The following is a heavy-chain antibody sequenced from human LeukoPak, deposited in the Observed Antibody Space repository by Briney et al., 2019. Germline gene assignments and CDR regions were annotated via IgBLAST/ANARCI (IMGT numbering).Heavy chain of an antibody. V-gene: IGHV3-7*03. CDR2: IKQDGSEK. Sequence: GGSLRLSCAASGFTFSRYWMSWVRQAPGKGPEWVANIKQDGSEKYYVDSVRGRFTISRDNARTSLYLQMNSLRAEDTAVYYCAKIAAAGIANGYFDYWGQGTLVTVSS. CDR1: GFTFSRYW. D-gene: IGHD6-13*01. CDR3: AKIAAAGIANGYFDY. J-gene: IGHJ4*02.